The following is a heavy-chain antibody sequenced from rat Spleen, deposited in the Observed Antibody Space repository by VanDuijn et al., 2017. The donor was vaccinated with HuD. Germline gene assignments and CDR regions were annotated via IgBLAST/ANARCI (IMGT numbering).Heavy chain of an antibody. CDR1: GFTFSDYY. Sequence: EVQLVESGGGLVQPGRSLKLSCAASGFTFSDYYMAWVRQAPTKGLELVATINYDDSTTYYRDSVKGRFTISRDNAKSTLYLQMDSLRSEDTATYYCATGRDYDGYLFPYWGQGTLVTVSS. D-gene: IGHD1-12*03. J-gene: IGHJ3*01. V-gene: IGHV5-7*01. CDR2: INYDDSTT. CDR3: ATGRDYDGYLFPY.